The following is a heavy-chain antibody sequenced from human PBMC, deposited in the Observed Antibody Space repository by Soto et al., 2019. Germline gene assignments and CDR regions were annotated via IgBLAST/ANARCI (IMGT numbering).Heavy chain of an antibody. CDR2: IIPIFGTA. Sequence: GASVKVSCKASGGAFSSYSISWVRQAPGQGLEWMGGIIPIFGTANYAQKFQGRVTITADESTSTAYMELSSLRSEDTAVYYCARDSSVTMVRHWGQGTLVTVSS. V-gene: IGHV1-69*13. J-gene: IGHJ4*02. CDR1: GGAFSSYS. D-gene: IGHD3-10*01. CDR3: ARDSSVTMVRH.